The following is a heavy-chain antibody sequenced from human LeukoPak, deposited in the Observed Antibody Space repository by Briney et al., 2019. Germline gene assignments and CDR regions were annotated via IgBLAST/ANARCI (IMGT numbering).Heavy chain of an antibody. J-gene: IGHJ1*01. CDR3: ARDYYYGSGSYYTGAEYFQH. V-gene: IGHV3-11*04. CDR2: ISSSGSTI. CDR1: GFTFSDYY. Sequence: GGSLRLSCAATGFTFSDYYMSWIRQAPGKGLEWVSYISSSGSTIYYADSVKGRFTISRDNAKNSLYLQMNSLRAEDTAVYYCARDYYYGSGSYYTGAEYFQHWGQGTLVTVSS. D-gene: IGHD3-10*01.